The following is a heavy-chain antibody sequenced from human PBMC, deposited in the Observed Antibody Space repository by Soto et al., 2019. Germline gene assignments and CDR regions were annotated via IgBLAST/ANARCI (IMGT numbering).Heavy chain of an antibody. D-gene: IGHD5-18*01. CDR1: GGSFSGYY. Sequence: PSETLSLTCAVYGGSFSGYYWSWIRQPPGKGLEWIGEINHSGSTNYNPSLKSRVTISVDTSKDQFSLKLSAVTAADTAVYYCARVSVYSAMYNVDYYYGMDVWAQGTTVTVSS. J-gene: IGHJ6*02. CDR3: ARVSVYSAMYNVDYYYGMDV. V-gene: IGHV4-34*01. CDR2: INHSGST.